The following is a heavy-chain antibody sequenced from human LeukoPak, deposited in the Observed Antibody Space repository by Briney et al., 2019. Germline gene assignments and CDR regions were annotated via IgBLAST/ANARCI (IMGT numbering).Heavy chain of an antibody. CDR2: INPNSGGT. V-gene: IGHV1-2*02. Sequence: ASVKVSCKTSGYTFTGYYMHWVRQAPGQGLEWMTWINPNSGGTNSAQKFQGRVTMTRDTSISTAYMELSSLRSDDTAVYYCASALIAVDGTSFDSWGQGTLVTVSS. D-gene: IGHD6-19*01. CDR1: GYTFTGYY. J-gene: IGHJ4*02. CDR3: ASALIAVDGTSFDS.